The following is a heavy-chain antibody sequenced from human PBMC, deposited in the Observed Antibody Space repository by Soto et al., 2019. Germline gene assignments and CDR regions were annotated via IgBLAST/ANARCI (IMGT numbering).Heavy chain of an antibody. V-gene: IGHV4-30-4*08. D-gene: IGHD3-16*01. CDR1: GGSISSEYFH. CDR2: IHYTGSI. CDR3: AKEDDGGDREYYGLDV. J-gene: IGHJ6*02. Sequence: QVQLQQSGPGLVEPSQTLSLTCAVSGGSISSEYFHWTWIRQSPGKGLEWIGYIHYTGSIMYNPSVKSRLSRAVDTTKNQFALQLTSVTAADTAVYFCAKEDDGGDREYYGLDVWGQGTTVTVSS.